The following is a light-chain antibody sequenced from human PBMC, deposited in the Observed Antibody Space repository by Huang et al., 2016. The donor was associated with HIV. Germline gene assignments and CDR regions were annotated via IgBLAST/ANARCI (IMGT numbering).Light chain of an antibody. CDR2: LTS. V-gene: IGKV2-28*01. CDR1: QNLLHSSGHNR. J-gene: IGKJ2*01. Sequence: EIVMTQSPLSLPVSPGPPASISCTSSQNLLHSSGHNRLDWYLQKPGQSPQLLIFLTSKRASGVPDKFTGSGTGSNFTLAINKVQPDDVGIYYCMQGLQTPPTFGQGTKLEI. CDR3: MQGLQTPPT.